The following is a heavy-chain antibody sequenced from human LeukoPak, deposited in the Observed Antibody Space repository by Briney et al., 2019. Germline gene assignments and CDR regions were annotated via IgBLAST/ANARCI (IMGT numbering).Heavy chain of an antibody. Sequence: GASVKVSCKASGFTFTSSAMQWVRQARGQRLEWIGWIVVGSGNTNYAQKFQERVTITRDMSTSTAYMELSSLRSEDTAVYYCAADRHSGSYFAFDIWGQGTMVTVSS. CDR2: IVVGSGNT. CDR3: AADRHSGSYFAFDI. V-gene: IGHV1-58*02. D-gene: IGHD1-26*01. J-gene: IGHJ3*02. CDR1: GFTFTSSA.